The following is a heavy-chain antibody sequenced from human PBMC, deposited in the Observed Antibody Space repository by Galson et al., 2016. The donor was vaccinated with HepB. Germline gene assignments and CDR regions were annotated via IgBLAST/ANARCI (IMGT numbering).Heavy chain of an antibody. CDR3: ASTKRYSGYDAESRYYYYYAMDV. D-gene: IGHD5-12*01. Sequence: SETLSLTCTVSGGSISSRSYYWGWIRQPPGKGLEWIGTIYYSGSTYYNPSLKSRVTISVDTSKNQFSLKLSSVTAADTAVYYCASTKRYSGYDAESRYYYYYAMDVWGQGTTVTVSS. J-gene: IGHJ6*02. V-gene: IGHV4-39*01. CDR2: IYYSGST. CDR1: GGSISSRSYY.